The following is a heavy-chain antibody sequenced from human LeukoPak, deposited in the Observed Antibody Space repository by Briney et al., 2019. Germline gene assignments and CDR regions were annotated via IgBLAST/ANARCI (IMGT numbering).Heavy chain of an antibody. D-gene: IGHD6-19*01. Sequence: PGGSLRLSCAASGFIFSSFVIHWVRQAPGKGLEWVAVISYDGSNKYYADSVKGRFTISRDNSKNSLYLQMNSLRTEDTAFYYCAKVRPTRFVESSGWLELGYWGQGTLVTVSS. CDR2: ISYDGSNK. J-gene: IGHJ4*02. CDR1: GFIFSSFV. CDR3: AKVRPTRFVESSGWLELGY. V-gene: IGHV3-30*18.